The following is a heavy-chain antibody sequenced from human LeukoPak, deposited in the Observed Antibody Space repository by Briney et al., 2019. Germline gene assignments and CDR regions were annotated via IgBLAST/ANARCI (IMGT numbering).Heavy chain of an antibody. Sequence: GGSLRLSCAASGFTFSSYGMHWVRRAPGKGLEWVAVISYDGSNKYYADSVKGRFTISRDNSKNALYLQMNSLRAEDTAVYYCAKDPGWGQWLENYLDYWGQGTLVTVSS. CDR3: AKDPGWGQWLENYLDY. J-gene: IGHJ4*02. D-gene: IGHD6-19*01. CDR1: GFTFSSYG. CDR2: ISYDGSNK. V-gene: IGHV3-30*18.